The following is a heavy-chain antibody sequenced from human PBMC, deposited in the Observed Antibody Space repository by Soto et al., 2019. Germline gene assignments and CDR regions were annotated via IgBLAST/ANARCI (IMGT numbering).Heavy chain of an antibody. D-gene: IGHD2-15*01. CDR1: GFTFSSYG. Sequence: GGSLRLSCAASGFTFSSYGMHWVRQAPGKGLEWVAVISYDGSNKYYADSVKGRFTISRDNSKNTLYLQMNSLRAEDTAVYYCAKGPYCSGGSCYSWNYFDYWGQGTLVTVSS. J-gene: IGHJ4*02. V-gene: IGHV3-30*18. CDR3: AKGPYCSGGSCYSWNYFDY. CDR2: ISYDGSNK.